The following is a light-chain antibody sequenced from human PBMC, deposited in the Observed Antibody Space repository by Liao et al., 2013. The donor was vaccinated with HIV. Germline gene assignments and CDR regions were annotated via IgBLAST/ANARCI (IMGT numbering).Light chain of an antibody. CDR2: YDT. Sequence: SYMLTQPPSVSVAPGQTARITCGADDIGTKAVHWYQHKRGQAPVLVIQYDTARPSGIPNRFSASESGATATLTIRRVEVGDEADYYCQVWDNTVDRVVFGGGTKLTVL. J-gene: IGLJ2*01. CDR3: QVWDNTVDRVV. CDR1: DIGTKA. V-gene: IGLV3-21*04.